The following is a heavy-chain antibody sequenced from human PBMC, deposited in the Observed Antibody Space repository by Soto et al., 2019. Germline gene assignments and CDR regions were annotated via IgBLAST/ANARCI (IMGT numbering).Heavy chain of an antibody. CDR3: VRGGGGGHFDS. V-gene: IGHV3-11*05. J-gene: IGHJ4*02. Sequence: QIQLVESGGGLVKSGGSLRLSCAASGFSFSDYYMTWIRQAPGKGLEWLSYISPKSNYREYADSVKGRHTISRDNAKKSLSLQINGLRADDTGVYYCVRGGGGGHFDSWGQGTLVTVSS. D-gene: IGHD3-16*01. CDR1: GFSFSDYY. CDR2: ISPKSNYR.